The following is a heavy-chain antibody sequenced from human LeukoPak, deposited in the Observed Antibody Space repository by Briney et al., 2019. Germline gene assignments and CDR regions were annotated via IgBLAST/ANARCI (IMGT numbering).Heavy chain of an antibody. CDR1: GYSFTSYW. V-gene: IGHV5-51*01. D-gene: IGHD3-10*01. CDR2: IYPGDSDT. J-gene: IGHJ6*02. CDR3: ARAYYGSGSSYYGMDV. Sequence: GESLKISCKGSGYSFTSYWIGWVRQMPGKGLEWMGIIYPGDSDTRYSPSFQGQVTISADKSISTAYLQWSSLKALDTAMYYCARAYYGSGSSYYGMDVWGQGTTVTVSS.